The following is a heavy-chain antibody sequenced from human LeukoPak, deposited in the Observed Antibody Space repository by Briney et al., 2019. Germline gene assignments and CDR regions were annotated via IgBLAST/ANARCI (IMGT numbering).Heavy chain of an antibody. CDR2: IYHSGST. D-gene: IGHD3-22*01. CDR3: ARLGDSSGYYAFDY. Sequence: SGTLSLTCAVSGGSISSSNWWSWVRQPPGKGLEWIGEIYHSGSTNYNPSLKSRVTISVDKSKNQFSLKLSSVTVADTAVYYCARLGDSSGYYAFDYWGQGTLVTVSS. CDR1: GGSISSSNW. J-gene: IGHJ4*02. V-gene: IGHV4-4*02.